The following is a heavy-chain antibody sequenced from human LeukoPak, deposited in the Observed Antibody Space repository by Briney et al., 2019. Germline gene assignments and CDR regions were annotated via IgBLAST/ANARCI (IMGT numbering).Heavy chain of an antibody. Sequence: GGSLRLSCVVSGFTFSSYAMHWVRQAPGKGLEWVAVISYDGSNKYYADSVKGRFTISRDNSKNTLYLQMNSLRAEDTAVYYCARDPNRNDYGDYVLDYWGQGTLVTVSS. CDR2: ISYDGSNK. CDR3: ARDPNRNDYGDYVLDY. D-gene: IGHD4-17*01. J-gene: IGHJ4*02. CDR1: GFTFSSYA. V-gene: IGHV3-30*04.